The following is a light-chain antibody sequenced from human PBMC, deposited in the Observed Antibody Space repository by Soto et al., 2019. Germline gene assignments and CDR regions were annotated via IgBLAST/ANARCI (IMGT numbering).Light chain of an antibody. J-gene: IGKJ1*01. CDR1: QSISNY. V-gene: IGKV1-39*01. CDR3: QQSFSPLWT. CDR2: AAS. Sequence: DIQMTQSPSSLSASVGDRVTITCRASQSISNYLNWYQQKPGKAPKLLIYAASSMQSGVPSRFSGSGYETDFTLTISRLQADDSATYYCQQSFSPLWTFGQGTKVEV.